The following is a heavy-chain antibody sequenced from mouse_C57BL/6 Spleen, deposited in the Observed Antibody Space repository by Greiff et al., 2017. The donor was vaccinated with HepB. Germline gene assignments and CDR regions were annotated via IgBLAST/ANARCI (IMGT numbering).Heavy chain of an antibody. Sequence: QVQLQQSGAELVRPGASVKLSCKASGYTFTDYYINWVKQRPGQGLEWIARIYPGSGNTYYNEKFKGKATLTAEKSSSTAYMQLSSLTSEDSAVYFCASYYGDYWGQGTLVTVSA. J-gene: IGHJ3*01. CDR3: ASYYGDY. CDR2: IYPGSGNT. CDR1: GYTFTDYY. D-gene: IGHD1-1*01. V-gene: IGHV1-76*01.